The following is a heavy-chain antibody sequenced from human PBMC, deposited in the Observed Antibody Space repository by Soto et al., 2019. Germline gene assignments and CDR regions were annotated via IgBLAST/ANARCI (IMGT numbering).Heavy chain of an antibody. D-gene: IGHD1-26*01. CDR2: IHYSGST. J-gene: IGHJ4*02. CDR3: ARLPSSGINTPFDS. Sequence: QVQLQESGARLVKPSETLSLTCAVSGGSISPHYWSWVRQPPGRGLEFIAYIHYSGSTVYNPSLKSRVTISLDTSKNQFSLKVTSVTAADTAVYYCARLPSSGINTPFDSWGQGMLVTVSS. V-gene: IGHV4-59*08. CDR1: GGSISPHY.